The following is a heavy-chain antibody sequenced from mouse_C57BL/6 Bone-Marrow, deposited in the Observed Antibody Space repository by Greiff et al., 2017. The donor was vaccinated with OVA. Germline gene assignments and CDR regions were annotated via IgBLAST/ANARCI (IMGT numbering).Heavy chain of an antibody. CDR3: ARGNFGSSFYAMDY. D-gene: IGHD1-1*01. CDR2: IDPANGNT. J-gene: IGHJ4*01. CDR1: GFNIKNTY. V-gene: IGHV14-3*01. Sequence: EVQVVESVAELVRPGASVKLSCTASGFNIKNTYMHWVKQRPEQGLEWIGRIDPANGNTKYDPKFKGKATMTADTSSNTAYLQLSSLSSEDTAVYCCARGNFGSSFYAMDYGGKGTAVTVSS.